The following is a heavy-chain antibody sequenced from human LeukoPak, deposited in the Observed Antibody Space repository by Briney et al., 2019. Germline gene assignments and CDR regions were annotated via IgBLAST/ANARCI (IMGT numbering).Heavy chain of an antibody. CDR3: ARGYYDILTGYYMMWFDP. J-gene: IGHJ5*02. Sequence: SETLSLTCAVYGGSFSGYYWSWIHQPPGKGLEWIGEINHSGSTNYNPSLKSRVTISVDTSKNQFSLKLSSVTAADTAVYYCARGYYDILTGYYMMWFDPWGQGTLVTVSS. CDR2: INHSGST. V-gene: IGHV4-34*01. CDR1: GGSFSGYY. D-gene: IGHD3-9*01.